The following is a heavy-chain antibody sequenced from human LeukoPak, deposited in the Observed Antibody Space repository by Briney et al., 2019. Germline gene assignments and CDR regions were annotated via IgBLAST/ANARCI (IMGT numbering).Heavy chain of an antibody. D-gene: IGHD2-21*02. J-gene: IGHJ4*02. V-gene: IGHV3-49*03. Sequence: RSHRLSSTPSGFTLCEDSMSWFRQAPRKGQERVGFTEGKPYGGTTEHAASVKGRLTISRDDSKSIAYLQMHSLKTEDTAVYHCARCGGDCFHFDYWGQGTLVTVSS. CDR2: TEGKPYGGTT. CDR3: ARCGGDCFHFDY. CDR1: GFTLCEDS.